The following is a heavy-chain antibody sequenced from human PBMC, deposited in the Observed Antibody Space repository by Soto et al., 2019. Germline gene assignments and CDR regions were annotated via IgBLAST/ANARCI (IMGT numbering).Heavy chain of an antibody. V-gene: IGHV3-21*01. CDR1: GFTFSSYS. J-gene: IGHJ4*02. CDR2: ISSSSIYI. D-gene: IGHD2-2*02. Sequence: GGSLRLSCAASGFTFSSYSINWVRQAPWKGLEWVSSISSSSIYIYYADSVKGRFTISRDNAKNSLYLQMNSLRAEDTAVYYCARDSVPAAISTWDSCFDYCGQVTLVTLCS. CDR3: ARDSVPAAISTWDSCFDY.